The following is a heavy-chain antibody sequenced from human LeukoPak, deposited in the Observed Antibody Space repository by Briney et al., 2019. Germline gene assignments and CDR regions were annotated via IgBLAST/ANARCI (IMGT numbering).Heavy chain of an antibody. D-gene: IGHD1-1*01. CDR1: GYTFTSYG. V-gene: IGHV1-18*01. Sequence: ESSVNVSCQASGYTFTSYGISWVRQAPGQGLEWMGWTSAYNTNKHYAQKLQRRVNMTTDTSTSTAYMELKSLRCLGPAVYYRYRGHGRNWFDPGGRRTLVSLSS. CDR3: YRGHGRNWFDP. J-gene: IGHJ5*02. CDR2: TSAYNTNK.